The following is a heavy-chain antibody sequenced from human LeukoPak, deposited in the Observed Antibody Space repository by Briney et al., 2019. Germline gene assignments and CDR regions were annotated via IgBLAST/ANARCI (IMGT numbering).Heavy chain of an antibody. V-gene: IGHV1-24*01. CDR2: FDPEDGET. D-gene: IGHD2-21*01. CDR1: GYTLTELS. CDR3: ATPCGGDCYSDAFDI. Sequence: GASVKVSCKVSGYTLTELSMHWVRQAPGKGLEWMGGFDPEDGETIYAQKFQGRVTMTEDTSTDTAYMELSSLRSEDTAVYYCATPCGGDCYSDAFDIWGQRTMVTVSS. J-gene: IGHJ3*02.